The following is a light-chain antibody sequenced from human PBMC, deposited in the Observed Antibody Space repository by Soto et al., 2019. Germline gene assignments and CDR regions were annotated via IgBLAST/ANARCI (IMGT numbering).Light chain of an antibody. CDR3: SAYVGNRIVV. Sequence: QSALTQPASVSGSPGQSITISCTGTSSDVGTYKYVSWYQQHSGRAPKLILYDVTDRPSGISIRFSGTKSGNTASLTSSGLQAEDEADYYCSAYVGNRIVVFGGGTQLTVL. CDR1: SSDVGTYKY. V-gene: IGLV2-14*01. J-gene: IGLJ2*01. CDR2: DVT.